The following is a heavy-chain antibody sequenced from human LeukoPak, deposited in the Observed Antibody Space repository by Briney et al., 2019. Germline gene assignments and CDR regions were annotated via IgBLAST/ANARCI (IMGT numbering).Heavy chain of an antibody. CDR2: IYTSGST. Sequence: PSETLSLTCTVSGGSISSGSYYWSWIRQPAGKGLEWIGRIYTSGSTNYNPSLKSRVTISVDTSKNQFSLKLGSVTAADTAVYYCARDSDYWGQGTLVTVSS. CDR3: ARDSDY. V-gene: IGHV4-61*02. CDR1: GGSISSGSYY. J-gene: IGHJ4*02.